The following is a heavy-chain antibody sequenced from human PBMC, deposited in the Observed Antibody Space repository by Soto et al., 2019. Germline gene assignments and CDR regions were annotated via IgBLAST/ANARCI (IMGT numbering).Heavy chain of an antibody. V-gene: IGHV2-5*02. J-gene: IGHJ4*02. CDR1: GFALTTPGVG. CDR2: IYWDNDR. D-gene: IGHD2-21*01. Sequence: QITLKESGPTLVKPTQTLTLTCTFSGFALTTPGVGVGWIRQPPGKALEWLALIYWDNDRRYSPSLKGRLTITKDTSKNQVVLTVTNVDPVDTGTYYCAHSSQFSDCNSKCIASDYWGQGTLVTVSS. CDR3: AHSSQFSDCNSKCIASDY.